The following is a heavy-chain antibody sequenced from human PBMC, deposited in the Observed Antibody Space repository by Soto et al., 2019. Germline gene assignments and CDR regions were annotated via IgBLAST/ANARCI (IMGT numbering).Heavy chain of an antibody. J-gene: IGHJ5*02. Sequence: SETLSLTCAVYGGSFSSYYCSWIRQPPGKGLEWIGVINHSGSTNYDPSLKSRVTISIDTSKNQVSLTLSSVTAADTAVYYCARGEPRFMEWLLLSEYFDPWGQGTLVTVSS. V-gene: IGHV4-34*01. D-gene: IGHD3-3*01. CDR3: ARGEPRFMEWLLLSEYFDP. CDR1: GGSFSSYY. CDR2: INHSGST.